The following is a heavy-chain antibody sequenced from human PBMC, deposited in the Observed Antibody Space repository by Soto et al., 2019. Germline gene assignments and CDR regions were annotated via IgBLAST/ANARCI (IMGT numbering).Heavy chain of an antibody. V-gene: IGHV3-23*01. CDR3: XXXXXXXXXXXXXXWFDP. J-gene: IGHJ5*02. CDR2: ISGSGGST. CDR1: GFTFSSYA. Sequence: EVQLLESGGGLVQPGGSLRLSCAASGFTFSSYAMSWVRQAPGKGLEWVSAISGSGGSTYYADSVKGRFTISRDNSKNXXXXXXXXXXXXXXXXXXXXXXXXXXXXXXXXXWFDPWGQGTLVTVSS.